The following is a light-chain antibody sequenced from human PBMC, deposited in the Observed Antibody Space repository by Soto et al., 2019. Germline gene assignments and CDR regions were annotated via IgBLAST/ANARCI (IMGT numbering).Light chain of an antibody. CDR3: QQYGSSSWT. CDR2: GAS. Sequence: TQSPSTLSVSPGKRATLSCRASQSISSSYLAWYQQRPGQAPRLLIYGASSRATGIPDRFSGSGSGTEFTLTISRLEPEDFAVYYCQQYGSSSWTFGQGTKVDIK. J-gene: IGKJ1*01. V-gene: IGKV3-20*01. CDR1: QSISSSY.